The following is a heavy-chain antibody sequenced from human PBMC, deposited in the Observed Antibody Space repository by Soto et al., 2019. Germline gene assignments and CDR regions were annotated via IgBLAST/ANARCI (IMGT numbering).Heavy chain of an antibody. V-gene: IGHV3-15*07. CDR2: IKKRRDGGTT. CDR1: GFSFSDTW. D-gene: IGHD3-16*01. J-gene: IGHJ4*02. CDR3: TTIVPWGWNS. Sequence: DVQLVESGGGLVKPGGSLRLSCAASGFSFSDTWMNWVRQAPGRGLEWVGRIKKRRDGGTTDYAAIVRGRFTISRDDSTNTLYLNMSSLKTEDTAIYYCTTIVPWGWNSWGQGTLVTVSS.